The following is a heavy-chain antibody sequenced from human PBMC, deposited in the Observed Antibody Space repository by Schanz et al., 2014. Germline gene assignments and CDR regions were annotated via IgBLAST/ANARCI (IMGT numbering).Heavy chain of an antibody. V-gene: IGHV3-7*01. CDR2: IRQDVRAK. CDR1: GFNFSSHW. Sequence: DVQLVESGGTLVRPGGSLRLSCAASGFNFSSHWMTWVRQAPGRGLEWMANIRQDVRAKYYVDSVKGRFTISRDNIASSLFLQMNSLRAEDSAVYYCARGLIVGDGQHFYFSYGLDVWGQGTTVTVSS. D-gene: IGHD1-26*01. CDR3: ARGLIVGDGQHFYFSYGLDV. J-gene: IGHJ6*02.